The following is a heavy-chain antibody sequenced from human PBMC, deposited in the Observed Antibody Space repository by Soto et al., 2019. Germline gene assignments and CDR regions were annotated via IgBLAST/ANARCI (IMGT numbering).Heavy chain of an antibody. CDR1: GFTFSRYW. V-gene: IGHV3-7*01. CDR2: INQDETQK. CDR3: ARQNALDV. Sequence: EVQLVESGGGLVQPGGSLRLSCEASGFTFSRYWMTWVRQASGKGLEWVANINQDETQKYYVDSVKGRFTISRDNTKNSVHLQMNSLRAEDTALHYCARQNALDVWGQGTTVTVSS. J-gene: IGHJ6*02.